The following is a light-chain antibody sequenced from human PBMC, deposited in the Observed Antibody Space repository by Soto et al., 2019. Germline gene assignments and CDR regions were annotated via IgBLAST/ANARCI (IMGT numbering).Light chain of an antibody. V-gene: IGKV1-27*01. CDR2: GAS. J-gene: IGKJ1*01. CDR3: QTYDKAPWT. CDR1: RGIYTH. Sequence: DIQMAQSPSSLSASVGDRVTITCRASRGIYTHLAWYQQKPGNAPKLLIYGASTLQSGVPSRFSASGSRTDFFLTISGLQSEDVGTYFCQTYDKAPWTFGPGTRV.